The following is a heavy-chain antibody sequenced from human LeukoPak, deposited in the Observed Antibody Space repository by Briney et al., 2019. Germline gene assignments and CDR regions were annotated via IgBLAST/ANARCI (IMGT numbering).Heavy chain of an antibody. CDR3: ARALGSGRPYYFDY. CDR2: ISYTGST. Sequence: PSETLSLTCTVSDGSISSSSYYWGWIRQSPGKGLGWIGGISYTGSTYYNPSLKSRVTISVDTSKNQFSLKLSSVTATDTAVYFCARALGSGRPYYFDYWGQGALVTVSS. V-gene: IGHV4-39*01. CDR1: DGSISSSSYY. D-gene: IGHD3-10*01. J-gene: IGHJ4*02.